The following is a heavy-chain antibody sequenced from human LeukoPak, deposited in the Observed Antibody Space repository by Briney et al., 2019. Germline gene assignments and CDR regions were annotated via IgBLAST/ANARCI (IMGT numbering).Heavy chain of an antibody. Sequence: SETLSLTCTVSGGSISSYYWSWIRQPPGKGLEWIGYIYYSGSTNYNPSLKSRVTISVDTSKNQFSLKLSSVTAADTAVYYCVREESTHWFAPWGRGTLVTVSS. D-gene: IGHD5/OR15-5a*01. V-gene: IGHV4-59*01. CDR1: GGSISSYY. CDR2: IYYSGST. CDR3: VREESTHWFAP. J-gene: IGHJ5*02.